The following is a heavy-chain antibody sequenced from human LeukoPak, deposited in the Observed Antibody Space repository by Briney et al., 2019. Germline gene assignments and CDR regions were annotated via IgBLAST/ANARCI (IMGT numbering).Heavy chain of an antibody. CDR2: ISAYNGNT. Sequence: GASVKVSCKASGYTFTGYYMHWVRQAPGQGLEWMGWISAYNGNTNYAQKLQGRVTMTTDTSTSTAYMELRSLRSDDTAVYYCARAPTPLWSRSHAFDIWGQGTMVTVSS. CDR1: GYTFTGYY. CDR3: ARAPTPLWSRSHAFDI. J-gene: IGHJ3*02. V-gene: IGHV1-18*04. D-gene: IGHD3-10*01.